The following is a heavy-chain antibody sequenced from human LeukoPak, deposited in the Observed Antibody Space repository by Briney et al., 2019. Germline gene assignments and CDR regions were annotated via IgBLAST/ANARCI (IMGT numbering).Heavy chain of an antibody. V-gene: IGHV3-30*18. CDR1: EFTFSSYG. D-gene: IGHD5-18*01. CDR2: ISYDGSTK. Sequence: GGSLRFSCAASEFTFSSYGMHGVRRAPGKGLGWVAVISYDGSTKYYPDSVKGRFTISRDNSKNTMYLQMNSLRAEDTAVYYCAKDISVDTAMVIGMDVWGKGTMVTVSS. J-gene: IGHJ6*04. CDR3: AKDISVDTAMVIGMDV.